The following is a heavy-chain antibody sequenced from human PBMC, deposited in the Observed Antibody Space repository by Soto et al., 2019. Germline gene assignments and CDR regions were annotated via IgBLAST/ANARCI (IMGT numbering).Heavy chain of an antibody. D-gene: IGHD3-22*01. V-gene: IGHV1-69*06. CDR3: ARSITIVVVVYYYYGMDV. CDR2: IIPIFGTA. J-gene: IGHJ6*02. CDR1: GGTFSSYA. Sequence: ASVKVSCKASGGTFSSYAVSWVRQAPGQGLEWMGGIIPIFGTANYAQKFQGRVTITADKSTSTAYMELSSLRSEDTAVYYCARSITIVVVVYYYYGMDVWGQGTTVTVSS.